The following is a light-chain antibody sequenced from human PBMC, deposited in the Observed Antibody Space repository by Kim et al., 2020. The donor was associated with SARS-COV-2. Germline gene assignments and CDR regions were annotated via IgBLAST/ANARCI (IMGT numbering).Light chain of an antibody. CDR2: DVT. Sequence: GQSITLSCTGTNSDIGGYNYVSWYQHHPGKAPKLLIYDVTKRPSGVSNRFSGSKSGSTASLTISGLQAEDEADYYCSSYTSSKTWLFGGGTQLTVL. J-gene: IGLJ3*02. CDR3: SSYTSSKTWL. V-gene: IGLV2-14*03. CDR1: NSDIGGYNY.